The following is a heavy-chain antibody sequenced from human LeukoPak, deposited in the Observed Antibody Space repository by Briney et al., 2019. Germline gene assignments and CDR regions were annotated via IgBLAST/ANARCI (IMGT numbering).Heavy chain of an antibody. D-gene: IGHD1-14*01. CDR3: ARAHGIYYMDV. V-gene: IGHV3-20*04. Sequence: GGSLRLSCAASGFTFDNYAMSWVRQAPGKGLEWVSGIQWNGGSPAYADSVKGRFTISRDNPKNSLYLQMDSLRAEDTALYYCARAHGIYYMDVWGKGTTVAVSS. CDR1: GFTFDNYA. J-gene: IGHJ6*03. CDR2: IQWNGGSP.